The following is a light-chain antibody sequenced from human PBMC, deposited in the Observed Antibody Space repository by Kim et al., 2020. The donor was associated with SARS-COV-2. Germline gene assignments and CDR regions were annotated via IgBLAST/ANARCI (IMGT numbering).Light chain of an antibody. Sequence: DVVMTQSPLSLPVTLGQPASISCRSSQSLVYSDGNIYLSWFQQRPGQSPRRLIYKISNRDSGVPDRFSGSGSGTDFTLKISRVEAEDVGVYYCMQGTHLPYTFGQGTKLEI. CDR1: QSLVYSDGNIY. CDR3: MQGTHLPYT. V-gene: IGKV2-30*01. J-gene: IGKJ2*01. CDR2: KIS.